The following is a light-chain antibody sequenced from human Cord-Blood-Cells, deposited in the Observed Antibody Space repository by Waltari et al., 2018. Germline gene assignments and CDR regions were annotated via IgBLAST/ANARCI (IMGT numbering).Light chain of an antibody. CDR1: SSDFGGYNS. V-gene: IGLV2-11*01. J-gene: IGLJ3*02. CDR3: CSYAGSYTLL. CDR2: DVS. Sequence: QSALPQPRSLSGSPGQSVTISCPATSSDFGGYNSVSWYQQHPGKDPKLMIYDVSKRPSGVPDRFSGSKSGNTASLTISGLQAEDEADYYCCSYAGSYTLLFGGGTKLTVL.